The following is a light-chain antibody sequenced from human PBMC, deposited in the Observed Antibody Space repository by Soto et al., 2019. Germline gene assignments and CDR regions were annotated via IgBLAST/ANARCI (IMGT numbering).Light chain of an antibody. Sequence: EMVLTQSPGTLSLSLGERATLSCRASQSLRTNSLAWYQQKPGQAPRLLIYGASSRATGIPDRFSGSGSGTDFTLTISRLEPEDFAVYYCQQYGNSAWTFGQGTKVDIK. CDR1: QSLRTNS. J-gene: IGKJ1*01. CDR2: GAS. CDR3: QQYGNSAWT. V-gene: IGKV3-20*01.